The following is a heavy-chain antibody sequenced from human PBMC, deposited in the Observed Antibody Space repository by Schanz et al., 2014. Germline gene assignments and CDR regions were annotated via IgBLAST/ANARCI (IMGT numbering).Heavy chain of an antibody. CDR3: ARGNTIFGVVILGWLDP. D-gene: IGHD3-3*01. Sequence: QVQLVQSGAEVKKPGASVKVSCKASGYTFTSYGINWVRQAPGQGLEWMGRIIPNLGSANYAQKFQGRVTITADKSTSTVYMELSSLRSEDTAIYYCARGNTIFGVVILGWLDPWGQGTLVTVSS. V-gene: IGHV1-69*04. CDR2: IIPNLGSA. CDR1: GYTFTSYG. J-gene: IGHJ5*02.